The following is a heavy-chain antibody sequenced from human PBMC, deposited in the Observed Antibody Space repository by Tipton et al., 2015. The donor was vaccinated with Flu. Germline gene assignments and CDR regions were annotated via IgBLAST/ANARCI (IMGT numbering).Heavy chain of an antibody. CDR1: GYSISSGYY. V-gene: IGHV4-38-2*02. Sequence: TLSLTCTVSGYSISSGYYWGWIRQPPGKGLEWIASIYHSGSTYYNPSLKSRVTISVDTSKNQFSLKLSSVTAADTAVYYCARAIRAAYYFDYWGQGTLVTVSS. CDR2: IYHSGST. J-gene: IGHJ4*02. D-gene: IGHD6-25*01. CDR3: ARAIRAAYYFDY.